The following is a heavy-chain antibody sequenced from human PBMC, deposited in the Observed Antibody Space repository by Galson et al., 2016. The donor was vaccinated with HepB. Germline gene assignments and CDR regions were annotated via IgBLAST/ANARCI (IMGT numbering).Heavy chain of an antibody. CDR1: GFTFSNAW. Sequence: SLRLSCAASGFTFSNAWMSWVRQAPGKGLEWVGRIKSNTDGGTTDYAAPVKGRFSISRDASKNTLYLHMNSLKTEDTAVYYCRYGMDVWGQGTTVTVSS. CDR2: IKSNTDGGTT. CDR3: RYGMDV. J-gene: IGHJ6*02. V-gene: IGHV3-15*01.